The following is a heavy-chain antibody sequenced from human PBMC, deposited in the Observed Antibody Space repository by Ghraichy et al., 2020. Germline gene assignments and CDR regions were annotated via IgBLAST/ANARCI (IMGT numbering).Heavy chain of an antibody. J-gene: IGHJ4*02. CDR2: IYYSGST. V-gene: IGHV4-61*01. D-gene: IGHD4-23*01. Sequence: SETLSLTCTVSGGSVSSGSYYWSWIRQPPGKGLEWIGYIYYSGSTNYNPSLKSRVTISVDTSKNQFSLKLSSVTAADTAVYYCARDRYGGGTFDYWGQGTLVTVSS. CDR3: ARDRYGGGTFDY. CDR1: GGSVSSGSYY.